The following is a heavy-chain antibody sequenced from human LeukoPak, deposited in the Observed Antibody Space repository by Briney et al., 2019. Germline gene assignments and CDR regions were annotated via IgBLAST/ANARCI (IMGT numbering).Heavy chain of an antibody. CDR2: INPNSGGT. J-gene: IGHJ6*03. Sequence: ASVKVSCKASGYTFTGYYMHWVRQAPGQGLEWMGWINPNSGGTNYAQKFQGRVTMTRDTSISTAYMELSRLRSDDTAVYYCARESSGCAFYYYYYMDVWGKGTTVTVSS. CDR1: GYTFTGYY. D-gene: IGHD6-19*01. CDR3: ARESSGCAFYYYYYMDV. V-gene: IGHV1-2*02.